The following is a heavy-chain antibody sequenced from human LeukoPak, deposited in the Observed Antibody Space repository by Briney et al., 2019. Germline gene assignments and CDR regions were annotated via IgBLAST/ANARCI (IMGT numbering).Heavy chain of an antibody. Sequence: PGGSLRLSCTASGFIFRDHAMSWFRQAPGKGLEWVGFIRTKTYSQTTEYAASVEGRFTISRDDSTSIAYLQMNSLKTEDTAVYYCSRNSGTLTGWPFDIWGQGTMVTVSA. CDR2: IRTKTYSQTT. V-gene: IGHV3-49*03. CDR3: SRNSGTLTGWPFDI. D-gene: IGHD5-12*01. J-gene: IGHJ3*02. CDR1: GFIFRDHA.